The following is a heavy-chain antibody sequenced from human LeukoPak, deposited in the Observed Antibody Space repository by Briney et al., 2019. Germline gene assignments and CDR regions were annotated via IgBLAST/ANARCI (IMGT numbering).Heavy chain of an antibody. CDR3: ANLAAAGTFDY. D-gene: IGHD6-13*01. V-gene: IGHV3-30*02. Sequence: PGGSLRLSCAAPGFPFRSYAMHWVRQAPGKGLEWVAFIRYDGSYKYYGDSVKGRFTISRDNSKNTLYLQMKSLRTDDTAVYYCANLAAAGTFDYWGQGTLVTVSS. CDR1: GFPFRSYA. J-gene: IGHJ4*02. CDR2: IRYDGSYK.